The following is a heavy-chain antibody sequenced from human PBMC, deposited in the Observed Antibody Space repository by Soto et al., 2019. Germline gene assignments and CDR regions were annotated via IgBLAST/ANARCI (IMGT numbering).Heavy chain of an antibody. V-gene: IGHV3-23*01. CDR1: GFTFNAYA. CDR2: IGGSGGNR. Sequence: EVQLLESGGGLVQPGGSLRLSCAASGFTFNAYAMTWVRQAPGKGLEWVSAIGGSGGNRYYAASVKGRFTISRDNSKDTVDLQMNRLRVEDTAVYCCARVASDYINSVDHWGQGILVTVSS. J-gene: IGHJ4*02. D-gene: IGHD4-4*01. CDR3: ARVASDYINSVDH.